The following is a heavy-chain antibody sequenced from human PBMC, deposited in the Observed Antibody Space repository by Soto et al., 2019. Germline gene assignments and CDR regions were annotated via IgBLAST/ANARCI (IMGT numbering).Heavy chain of an antibody. J-gene: IGHJ5*02. V-gene: IGHV4-30-2*01. CDR2: IYHSGST. CDR3: ARANRPITMTYLNRFDP. D-gene: IGHD3-22*01. Sequence: QLQLQESGSGLVKPSETLSLTCAVSGGSISSGAYSWSWIRQPPGKGLEWVGYIYHSGSTYYNPSLMSRPTITVNRSKNRFSLNLNSVTAADTAVYYCARANRPITMTYLNRFDPWGQGTLVTVSS. CDR1: GGSISSGAYS.